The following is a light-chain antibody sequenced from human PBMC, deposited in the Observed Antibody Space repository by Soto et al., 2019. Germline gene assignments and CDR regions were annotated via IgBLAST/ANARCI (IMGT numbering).Light chain of an antibody. CDR1: SSDVGGYNY. Sequence: QSALTQPASVSGSPGQSITISCTGTSSDVGGYNYVSWYQQHPGKAPKLKIYEVSNRPSGVSNRFSGSKSGNTASLTISGLQAEDEADYYCSSYTSSSTLDYVFGTGTKLTVL. V-gene: IGLV2-14*01. CDR3: SSYTSSSTLDYV. CDR2: EVS. J-gene: IGLJ1*01.